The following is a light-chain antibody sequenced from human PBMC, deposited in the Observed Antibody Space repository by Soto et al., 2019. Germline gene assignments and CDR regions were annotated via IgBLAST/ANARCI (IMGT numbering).Light chain of an antibody. J-gene: IGKJ3*01. Sequence: AIPMTQSPSSLSASVGDRVTITCRASQGIRNDLDWFQQKPGKAPKLLIYAASNLQSGVPARFSGSGSGTDFTLIISSLQPEDFATYYCLQKYFYPFTFGPGTKVDIK. CDR2: AAS. V-gene: IGKV1-6*01. CDR3: LQKYFYPFT. CDR1: QGIRND.